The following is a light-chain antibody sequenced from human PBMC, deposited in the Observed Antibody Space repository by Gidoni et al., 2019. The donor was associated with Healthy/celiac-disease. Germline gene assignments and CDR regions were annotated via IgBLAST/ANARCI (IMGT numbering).Light chain of an antibody. CDR1: QDISNY. J-gene: IGKJ4*01. CDR2: DAS. Sequence: IQMTQSPSSLSASVGDRVTITCQASQDISNYLNWYQQKPGYAPKLLIYDASNLETGVPSRFSGSGSGTDFTFTISSLQPEDIATYYCQQYDNLPPLTFGGGTKVEIK. CDR3: QQYDNLPPLT. V-gene: IGKV1-33*01.